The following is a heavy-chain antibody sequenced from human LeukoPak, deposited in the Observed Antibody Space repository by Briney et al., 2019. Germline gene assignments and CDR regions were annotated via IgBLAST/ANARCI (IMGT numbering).Heavy chain of an antibody. CDR3: AILGCSGGSCYRRGGMDV. V-gene: IGHV4-34*01. CDR1: GGSFSGCY. Sequence: PSETLSLTCAVYGGSFSGCYWSWIRQPPGKGLEWIGEINHSGSTNYNPSLKSRVTISVDTSKNQFSLKLSSVTAADTAVYYCAILGCSGGSCYRRGGMDVWGQGTTVTVSS. D-gene: IGHD2-15*01. CDR2: INHSGST. J-gene: IGHJ6*02.